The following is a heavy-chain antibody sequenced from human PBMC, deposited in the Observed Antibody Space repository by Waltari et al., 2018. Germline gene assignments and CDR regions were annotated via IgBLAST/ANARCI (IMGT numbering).Heavy chain of an antibody. V-gene: IGHV3-23*01. CDR1: GLPFHYYA. CDR3: AKDLGYQYESSGYDY. D-gene: IGHD3-22*01. J-gene: IGHJ4*02. CDR2: ISSSGGST. Sequence: EVQLLEYGGGLVQPGGSLRLSCAASGLPFHYYAIRWVRQAPGKGLEWASAISSSGGSTFWADSVKGRFTISRDNSKNTLILQMNSLRAEDTAVYYCAKDLGYQYESSGYDYWGQGTLVTVSS.